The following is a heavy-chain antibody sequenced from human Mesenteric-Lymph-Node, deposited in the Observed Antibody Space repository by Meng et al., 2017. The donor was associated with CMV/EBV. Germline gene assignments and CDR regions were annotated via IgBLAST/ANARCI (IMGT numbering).Heavy chain of an antibody. Sequence: SGCVVGGWYRQPLGQALEWLALIYWDDDKRYSPSLKSRLTITKDTSKNQVVHTLTHMDSVDTATYSCAHNKYYYDSSGYYYFQAFDYWGQGTLVTVSS. D-gene: IGHD3-22*01. J-gene: IGHJ4*02. V-gene: IGHV2-5*02. CDR1: SGCVV. CDR2: IYWDDDK. CDR3: AHNKYYYDSSGYYYFQAFDY.